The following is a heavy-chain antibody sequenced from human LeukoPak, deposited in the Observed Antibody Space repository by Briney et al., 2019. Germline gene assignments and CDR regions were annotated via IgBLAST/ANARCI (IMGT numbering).Heavy chain of an antibody. D-gene: IGHD4-17*01. CDR1: GGSISSSNW. Sequence: PSETLSLTRAISGGSISSSNWWTWVRQPPGKGLEWVGEIYLRGNTNYNPSLESRVTISVDESRTQLSLTLESVTAADTAVYYCARGTITTVTDSWGPGTLVTVSS. V-gene: IGHV4-4*02. CDR2: IYLRGNT. J-gene: IGHJ4*02. CDR3: ARGTITTVTDS.